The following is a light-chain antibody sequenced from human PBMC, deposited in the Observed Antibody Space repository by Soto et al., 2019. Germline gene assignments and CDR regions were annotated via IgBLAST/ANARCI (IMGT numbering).Light chain of an antibody. V-gene: IGKV3-20*01. J-gene: IGKJ1*01. CDR1: HSVDSNY. CDR3: QEYGNSRT. Sequence: EIVLTQSPGTLSLSPGERATLSCRASHSVDSNYLAWYQQKPGQAPRLLIYGAYATATGIPDRFSGSGSGTDFTLTISGLEPEDFAVYYCQEYGNSRTFGQGTKVDIK. CDR2: GAY.